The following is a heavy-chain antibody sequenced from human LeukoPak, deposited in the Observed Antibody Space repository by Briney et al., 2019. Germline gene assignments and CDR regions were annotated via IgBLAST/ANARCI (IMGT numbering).Heavy chain of an antibody. CDR3: ARVSILGEQLDPYYYYYGMDV. D-gene: IGHD3-16*01. Sequence: ASVKVSCKASGYTFTSYGISWVRQATGQGLEWMGWMNPNSGNTGYAQKFQGRVTMTRNTSISTAYMELSSLRSEDTAVYYCARVSILGEQLDPYYYYYGMDVWGQGTTVTVSS. CDR2: MNPNSGNT. J-gene: IGHJ6*02. CDR1: GYTFTSYG. V-gene: IGHV1-8*02.